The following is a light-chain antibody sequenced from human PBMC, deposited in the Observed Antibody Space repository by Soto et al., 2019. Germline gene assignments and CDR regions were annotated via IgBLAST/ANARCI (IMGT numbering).Light chain of an antibody. CDR1: QTISSW. CDR3: QHYDSYLEA. V-gene: IGKV1-5*03. J-gene: IGKJ1*01. CDR2: KSS. Sequence: DIQMTQSPSSLSASVGDRVTITCRASQTISSWLAWYQQKPGKAPKLLIYKSSTLKSVVPSRFSGSGSGKEFTLTISSLQPDYFATYYCQHYDSYLEAFGQGTKV.